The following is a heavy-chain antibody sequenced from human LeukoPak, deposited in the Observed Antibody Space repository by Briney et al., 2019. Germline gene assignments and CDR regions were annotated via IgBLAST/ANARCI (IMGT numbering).Heavy chain of an antibody. CDR3: AKGDSGGSYTFDH. V-gene: IGHV3-23*01. D-gene: IGHD1-26*01. CDR1: GFTFSNYA. J-gene: IGHJ4*02. CDR2: ITGPGVTT. Sequence: GGSLRLSCAASGFTFSNYAMSWVRQAPGKGLQWVSSITGPGVTTNYADSVKGRFTISRDNSKNTVDLQMNSLRAEDAAVYYCAKGDSGGSYTFDHWGQGTPVTVSS.